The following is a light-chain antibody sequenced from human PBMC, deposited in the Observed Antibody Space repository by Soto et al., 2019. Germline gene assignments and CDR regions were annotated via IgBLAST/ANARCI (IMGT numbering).Light chain of an antibody. J-gene: IGLJ7*01. CDR3: GTWDSSLSAHAV. V-gene: IGLV1-51*01. Sequence: QSVLTQPPSVSAAPGQKVTISCSGSSSNIGNNYVSWYQQLPGTAPKLLIYDNNKRPSGIPDRFSGSKSGTSATLGITRLQTGDEADYYCGTWDSSLSAHAVFGGGTQLTVL. CDR1: SSNIGNNY. CDR2: DNN.